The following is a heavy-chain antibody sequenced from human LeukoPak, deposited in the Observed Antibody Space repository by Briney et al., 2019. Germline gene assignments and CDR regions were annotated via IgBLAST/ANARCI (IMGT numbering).Heavy chain of an antibody. J-gene: IGHJ4*02. Sequence: GGSRRLSCVASGFTFNYFGMNWFRQAPGKGLEWVSSISRTSTFIYYADSVRGRFTISRDNAKNSLYLQMNSLRAEDTAVYYCARDPDYYGSGTYFNHYFDYWGQGTLVTVSS. V-gene: IGHV3-21*01. D-gene: IGHD3-10*01. CDR1: GFTFNYFG. CDR3: ARDPDYYGSGTYFNHYFDY. CDR2: ISRTSTFI.